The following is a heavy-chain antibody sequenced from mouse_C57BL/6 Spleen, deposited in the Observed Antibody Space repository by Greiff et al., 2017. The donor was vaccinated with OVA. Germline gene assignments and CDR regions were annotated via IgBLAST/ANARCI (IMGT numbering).Heavy chain of an antibody. Sequence: VKLMESGPELVKPGASVKISCKASGYAFRSSWMNWVKQRPGKGLEWIGRIYPGDGDTNYNGKFKGKATLTADKSSSTAYMQLSSLTSEDSAVYFCAPYSKTTGTFAYWGQGLWSLSLQ. CDR1: GYAFRSSW. CDR3: APYSKTTGTFAY. CDR2: IYPGDGDT. V-gene: IGHV1-82*01. D-gene: IGHD2-5*01. J-gene: IGHJ3*01.